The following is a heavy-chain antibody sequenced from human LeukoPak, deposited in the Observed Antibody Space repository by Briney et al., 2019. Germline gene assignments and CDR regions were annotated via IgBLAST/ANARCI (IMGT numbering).Heavy chain of an antibody. CDR2: IYYSGST. CDR3: AREAVYGGRDYLCDI. CDR1: GDSISTYY. D-gene: IGHD2-8*01. J-gene: IGHJ3*02. Sequence: SETLSLTCTVSGDSISTYYWSWIRHPPGKGLEWIGYIYYSGSTNYNPSLKSLVTISVDSSKNQFSLKLSSVTAAEAAVYYCAREAVYGGRDYLCDIWGQGTMVTVSS. V-gene: IGHV4-59*01.